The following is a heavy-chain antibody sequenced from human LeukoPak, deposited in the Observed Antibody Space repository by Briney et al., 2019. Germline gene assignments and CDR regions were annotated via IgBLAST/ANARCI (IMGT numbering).Heavy chain of an antibody. Sequence: GSVKVSCMASGYTLTSFGISWVRQPRGRGREGMGWISPYNGNTNYAQKLQGRVTMTTDRSTSTAYMELRSLRSQDTAVYYCARVAVAGPSPPDYWGQGTLVTVSS. CDR1: GYTLTSFG. V-gene: IGHV1-18*01. CDR2: ISPYNGNT. D-gene: IGHD6-19*01. CDR3: ARVAVAGPSPPDY. J-gene: IGHJ4*02.